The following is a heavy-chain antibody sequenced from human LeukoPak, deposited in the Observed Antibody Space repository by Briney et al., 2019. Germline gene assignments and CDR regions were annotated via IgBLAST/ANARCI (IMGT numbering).Heavy chain of an antibody. D-gene: IGHD5-24*01. Sequence: LTCTVSGGSISSDFWIWVRQPPGKGLEWVSGISWNSGSIGYADSVKGRFTISRDNAKNSLYLQMNSLRAEDTALYYCAEDAVSNIWLPDYYYYGMDVWGQGTTVTVSS. CDR3: AEDAVSNIWLPDYYYYGMDV. J-gene: IGHJ6*02. CDR1: GGSISSDF. V-gene: IGHV3-9*01. CDR2: ISWNSGSI.